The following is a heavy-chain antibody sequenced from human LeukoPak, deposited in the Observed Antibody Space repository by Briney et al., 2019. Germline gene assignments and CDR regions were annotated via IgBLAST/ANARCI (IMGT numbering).Heavy chain of an antibody. J-gene: IGHJ6*03. CDR2: IRSKANSYAT. D-gene: IGHD3-3*01. CDR1: GFTFSGSA. CDR3: TRHHYDLFYCYMDV. V-gene: IGHV3-73*01. Sequence: GGSLSLSCAASGFTFSGSAMHWVRQASGKGLEWVGRIRSKANSYATAYAASVKGRFTISRDDSKNTAYLQMNSLKTEDTAVYYCTRHHYDLFYCYMDVWGKGTTVTVSS.